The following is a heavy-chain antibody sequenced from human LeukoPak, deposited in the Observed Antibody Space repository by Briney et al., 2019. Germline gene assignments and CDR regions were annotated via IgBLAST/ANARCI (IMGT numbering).Heavy chain of an antibody. CDR3: ARAPGRDYYGSGSRKALDY. J-gene: IGHJ4*02. D-gene: IGHD3-10*01. CDR1: GYTFTSDY. V-gene: IGHV1-46*01. CDR2: INPSGGST. Sequence: ASVNVSCKASGYTFTSDYMHWVRQAAGQGLEGMGIINPSGGSTSYAQKFQGRVTMTRDTSTSTVYMELSSLRSEDTAVYYCARAPGRDYYGSGSRKALDYWGQGTLVTVSS.